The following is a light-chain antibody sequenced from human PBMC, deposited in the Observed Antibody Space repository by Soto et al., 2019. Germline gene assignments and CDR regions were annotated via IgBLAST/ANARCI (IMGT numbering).Light chain of an antibody. V-gene: IGKV3-20*01. CDR2: AAS. J-gene: IGKJ1*01. CDR1: QSVTGSY. CDR3: QQYGNAPWT. Sequence: EVVLTQSPGTLSFSPGERATLSCRASQSVTGSYLAWYQQKPGQPPRLLIYAASSRATGIPDRLSGSGSGTDFTLTISRLEPEDLAVYYCQQYGNAPWTFGQGTKVDIK.